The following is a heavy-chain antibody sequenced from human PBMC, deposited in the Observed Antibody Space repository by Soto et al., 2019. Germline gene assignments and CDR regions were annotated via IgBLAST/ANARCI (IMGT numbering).Heavy chain of an antibody. J-gene: IGHJ4*02. CDR3: TRISLVGATGGRYFDY. V-gene: IGHV3-72*01. CDR2: IKNKANSYTT. D-gene: IGHD1-26*01. Sequence: VQLVESGGGLVQPGGSLRLSCAASGFIFSDHYMDWVRQAPGKGREWVGRIKNKANSYTTEYAESVKGRFTISRDDSKNSLYLQMNSLKTEDTAVYYCTRISLVGATGGRYFDYWGQGTLLTVSS. CDR1: GFIFSDHY.